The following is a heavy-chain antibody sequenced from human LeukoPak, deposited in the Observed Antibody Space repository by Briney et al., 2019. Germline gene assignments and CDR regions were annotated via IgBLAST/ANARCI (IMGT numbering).Heavy chain of an antibody. CDR2: INPNSGGT. Sequence: ASVKVSCKASGYTFTGYYMHWVQQAPGQGLEWMGWINPNSGGTNYAQKFQGRVTMTRDTSISTAYMELSRLRSDDTAVYYCARVPNYDFWSGPYYYYMDVWGKGTTVTVSS. CDR1: GYTFTGYY. V-gene: IGHV1-2*02. J-gene: IGHJ6*03. D-gene: IGHD3-3*01. CDR3: ARVPNYDFWSGPYYYYMDV.